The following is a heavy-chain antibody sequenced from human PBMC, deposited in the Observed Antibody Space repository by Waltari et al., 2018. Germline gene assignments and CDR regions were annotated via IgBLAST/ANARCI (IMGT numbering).Heavy chain of an antibody. CDR1: GYSIISGFF. J-gene: IGHJ6*02. V-gene: IGHV4-38-2*02. Sequence: QVHLQESGPGLVKPSETLSLSCFVSGYSIISGFFWVWIRKAPGKGLEWIATISYSGASHYSPSLNRRVTIAADASKNLFSLKLTSVTAADTAMYYCARDGGNVVPLWGLGTAVTVSS. CDR3: ARDGGNVVPL. CDR2: ISYSGAS. D-gene: IGHD2-15*01.